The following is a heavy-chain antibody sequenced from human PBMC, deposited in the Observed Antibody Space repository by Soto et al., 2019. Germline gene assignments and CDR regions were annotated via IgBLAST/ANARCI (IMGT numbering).Heavy chain of an antibody. Sequence: QVQLQQWGAGLLKPSETLSLTCAVYGGSFSGYYWSWIRQPPGKGLEWIGEINHSGSTNYNPSLKSRVPRAVDPSKDQFSVKLRSVAAADTAVYYCARGRGTYGSGSATFGSWGQGTLVTVSS. CDR3: ARGRGTYGSGSATFGS. D-gene: IGHD3-10*01. CDR2: INHSGST. V-gene: IGHV4-34*01. CDR1: GGSFSGYY. J-gene: IGHJ4*02.